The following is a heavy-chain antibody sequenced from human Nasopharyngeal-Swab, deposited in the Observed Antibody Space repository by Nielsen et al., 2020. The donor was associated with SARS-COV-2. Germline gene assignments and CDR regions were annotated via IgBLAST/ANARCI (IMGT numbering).Heavy chain of an antibody. CDR1: GYSFTSYW. J-gene: IGHJ4*02. CDR2: IDPSDSYT. CDR3: AGNRPFDY. D-gene: IGHD1-14*01. Sequence: GGSLRLSCKGSGYSFTSYWISWVRQMPGKGLEWMGRIDPSDSYTNYSPSFQGHVNISADKSSSTAYLQWSSLKASDTAMYYCAGNRPFDYWGQGTLVTVSS. V-gene: IGHV5-10-1*01.